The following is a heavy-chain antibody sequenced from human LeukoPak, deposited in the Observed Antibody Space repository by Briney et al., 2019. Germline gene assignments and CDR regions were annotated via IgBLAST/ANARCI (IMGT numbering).Heavy chain of an antibody. D-gene: IGHD4-23*01. CDR2: IYSGGST. CDR1: GFTVSSDY. V-gene: IGHV3-66*01. J-gene: IGHJ4*02. CDR3: ARATVVTNGFDY. Sequence: GGSLRLSCAASGFTVSSDYMTWVRQAPGKGLEWVSVIYSGGSTNYADSVKGRFTISRDNSKNTLYLQMNSLRVEDTAVYYCARATVVTNGFDYWGQGTLVTVSS.